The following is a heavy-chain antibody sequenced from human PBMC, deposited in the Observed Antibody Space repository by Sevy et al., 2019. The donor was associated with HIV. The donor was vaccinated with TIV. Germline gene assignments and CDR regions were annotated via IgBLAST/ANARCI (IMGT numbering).Heavy chain of an antibody. J-gene: IGHJ6*02. CDR1: VFTFSRYW. CDR3: ARDCNSNTCLWGLDV. CDR2: IKVDGSEK. V-gene: IGHV3-7*03. D-gene: IGHD2-2*01. Sequence: GGSLRLSCAASVFTFSRYWMSWVRQAPGKGLEWVANIKVDGSEKYYVDSVKGRFTISRDNAKNSLYLQMNSLRAEDTAVYYCARDCNSNTCLWGLDVWGQGTTVTVSS.